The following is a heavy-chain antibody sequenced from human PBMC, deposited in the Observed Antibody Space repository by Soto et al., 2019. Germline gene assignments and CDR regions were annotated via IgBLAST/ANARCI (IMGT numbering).Heavy chain of an antibody. CDR3: ARHPANYHFWNDYYTHFDK. D-gene: IGHD3-3*01. J-gene: IGHJ4*02. Sequence: PSETLSLTCTVSGASISSSAYYWGWIRQPPGKGLEWIGSVYYSGSTYYNPSLQSRVAISVDTSRNQFSLKLSSVTAADTAVYYCARHPANYHFWNDYYTHFDKWGQVTLVAV. CDR2: VYYSGST. V-gene: IGHV4-39*01. CDR1: GASISSSAYY.